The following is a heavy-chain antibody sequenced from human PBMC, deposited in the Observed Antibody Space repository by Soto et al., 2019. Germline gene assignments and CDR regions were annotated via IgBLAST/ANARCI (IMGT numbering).Heavy chain of an antibody. J-gene: IGHJ5*02. Sequence: TGYYIHWVRQAPGQGLEWMGWINPNTGGTNYAHNFQGRVTMTRDTSISTAYMELSRLRFDDTAVYYCARITTDSSSWIYGWFDAWGRGTLVTVSS. CDR3: ARITTDSSSWIYGWFDA. CDR2: INPNTGGT. CDR1: TGYY. D-gene: IGHD6-13*01. V-gene: IGHV1-2*02.